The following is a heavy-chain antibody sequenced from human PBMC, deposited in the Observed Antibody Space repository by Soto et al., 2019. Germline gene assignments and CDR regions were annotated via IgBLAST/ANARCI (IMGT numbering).Heavy chain of an antibody. J-gene: IGHJ4*02. D-gene: IGHD5-18*01. CDR1: GFTFSSYS. Sequence: GGSLRLSCAASGFTFSSYSMNWVRQAPGKGLEWVSSISSSSSYIYYADSVKGRFTISRDNAKNSLYLQMNSLRAEDTAVYYCARDASASLFDYWGQGTLVTVSS. V-gene: IGHV3-21*01. CDR2: ISSSSSYI. CDR3: ARDASASLFDY.